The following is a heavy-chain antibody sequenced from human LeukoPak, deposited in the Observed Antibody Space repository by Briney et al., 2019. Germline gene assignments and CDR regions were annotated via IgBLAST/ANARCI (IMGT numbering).Heavy chain of an antibody. CDR2: ISSSTSTI. CDR3: ARDNGYCSGDSCAPVPFDY. D-gene: IGHD2-15*01. J-gene: IGHJ4*02. Sequence: PGGSLRLSCAASGFTFSSYNMNWVRQAPGKGLEWVSYISSSTSTIYYADSVKGRFTISRDNAKNSLYLQMHSLRAEDTAVYYCARDNGYCSGDSCAPVPFDYWGQGTLVTVSS. V-gene: IGHV3-48*01. CDR1: GFTFSSYN.